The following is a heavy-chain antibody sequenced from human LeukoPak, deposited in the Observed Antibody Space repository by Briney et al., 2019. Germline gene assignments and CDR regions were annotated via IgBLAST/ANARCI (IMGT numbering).Heavy chain of an antibody. V-gene: IGHV4-59*01. CDR1: GGSISSYY. Sequence: PSETLSLTFTVSGGSISSYYWSWIRQPPGKGLEWIGYIYYSGSTNYNPSLKSRVTISVDTSKNQFSLKLSSVTAADTAVYYCARFGVGATAPFDNWGQGTLVTVSS. CDR2: IYYSGST. J-gene: IGHJ4*02. D-gene: IGHD1-26*01. CDR3: ARFGVGATAPFDN.